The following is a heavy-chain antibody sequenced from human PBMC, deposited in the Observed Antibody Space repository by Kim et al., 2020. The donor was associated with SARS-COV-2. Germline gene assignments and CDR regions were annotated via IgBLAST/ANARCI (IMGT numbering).Heavy chain of an antibody. CDR3: ARVVPPDYGDYGFDI. CDR2: INTNTGNP. Sequence: ASVKVSCKASGYIITSYALNWVRQAPGQGLEWMGWINTNTGNPTYAQGFTGRFVFSLDTSVSTTYLQISSLKAEDTAVYYCARVVPPDYGDYGFDIWGQGTMVTVSS. V-gene: IGHV7-4-1*02. J-gene: IGHJ3*02. D-gene: IGHD4-17*01. CDR1: GYIITSYA.